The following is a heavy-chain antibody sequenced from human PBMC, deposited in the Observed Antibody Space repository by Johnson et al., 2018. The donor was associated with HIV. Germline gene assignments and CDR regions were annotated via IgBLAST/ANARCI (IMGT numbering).Heavy chain of an antibody. V-gene: IGHV3-30-3*01. CDR2: ISYDGSNK. CDR1: GFTFSSYA. CDR3: AREGYYNFWSGADAFDI. Sequence: AASGFTFSSYAMHWVRQAPGKGLEWVAVISYDGSNKYYADSVKGRFTISRDNSKNTLYLQINSLRAEDTAVYYCAREGYYNFWSGADAFDIWGQGTMVTVSS. D-gene: IGHD3-3*01. J-gene: IGHJ3*02.